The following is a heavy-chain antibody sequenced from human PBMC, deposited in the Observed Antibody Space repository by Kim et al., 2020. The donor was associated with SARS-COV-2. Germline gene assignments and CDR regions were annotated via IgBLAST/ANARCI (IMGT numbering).Heavy chain of an antibody. J-gene: IGHJ4*02. CDR3: ARVIWGSYRYTDS. Sequence: ASVKVSCKASGYTFTNYAISWVRQAPGQGLEWMGWINTDTGNPTYAQAFTGRFVFSVDTSVSTTYLQISSLKAEDTAIYYCARVIWGSYRYTDSWGQGTLVTVSS. CDR1: GYTFTNYA. V-gene: IGHV7-4-1*02. CDR2: INTDTGNP. D-gene: IGHD3-16*02.